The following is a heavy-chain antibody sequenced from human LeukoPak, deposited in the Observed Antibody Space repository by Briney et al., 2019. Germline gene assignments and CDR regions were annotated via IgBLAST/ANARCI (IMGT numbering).Heavy chain of an antibody. CDR1: GGSISSGSYY. J-gene: IGHJ5*02. D-gene: IGHD3-22*01. CDR2: IYTSGST. CDR3: ARLYSVVITGGWFDP. Sequence: SETLSLTCTVSGGSISSGSYYWSWIRQPAGKGLEWIGRIYTSGSTNYNPSLKSRVTISVDTSKNQFSLKLSSVTAADTAVYYCARLYSVVITGGWFDPWGQGTLVTVSS. V-gene: IGHV4-61*02.